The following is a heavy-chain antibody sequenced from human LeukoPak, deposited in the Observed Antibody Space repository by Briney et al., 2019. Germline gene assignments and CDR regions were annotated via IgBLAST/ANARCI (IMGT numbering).Heavy chain of an antibody. D-gene: IGHD6-13*01. Sequence: PGGSLRLSCAASGFTFRSYDMHWVRQATGKGLQCVAVKSYDGSNKYHTHSVKGRFTISRDNSKNTLYLQMNSLRAEDTAVYYCAKDSEIAAAGSYWYFDLWGRGTLVTVSS. J-gene: IGHJ2*01. V-gene: IGHV3-30*18. CDR3: AKDSEIAAAGSYWYFDL. CDR2: KSYDGSNK. CDR1: GFTFRSYD.